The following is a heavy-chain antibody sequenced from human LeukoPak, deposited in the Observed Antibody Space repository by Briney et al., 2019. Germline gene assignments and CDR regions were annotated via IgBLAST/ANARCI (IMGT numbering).Heavy chain of an antibody. D-gene: IGHD5-18*01. CDR1: GFTFSTYA. V-gene: IGHV3-23*01. CDR3: AKDRVDTYGPENWFDP. Sequence: PGGSLRLSCAASGFTFSTYAMSWVRQAPGRGLEWVSGISDSGNNSYYADSVKGRFTISRDNSKNTLYLQMNSLSAEDTAVYYCAKDRVDTYGPENWFDPWGQGTLVTVSS. J-gene: IGHJ5*02. CDR2: ISDSGNNS.